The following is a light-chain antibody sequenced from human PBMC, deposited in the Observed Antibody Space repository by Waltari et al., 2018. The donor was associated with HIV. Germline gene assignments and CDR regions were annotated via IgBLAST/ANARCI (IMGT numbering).Light chain of an antibody. CDR2: EVN. Sequence: SALTQPPSASGSPGQSVTISCTGTISYVGIYDYVSWYQLHPGQAPKLIIFEVNKRPSGVPDRFFGSKSGSAASLTVSGLQAEDEADYYCCSYAGGNNFVFGTGTKVTVL. CDR1: ISYVGIYDY. V-gene: IGLV2-8*01. J-gene: IGLJ1*01. CDR3: CSYAGGNNFV.